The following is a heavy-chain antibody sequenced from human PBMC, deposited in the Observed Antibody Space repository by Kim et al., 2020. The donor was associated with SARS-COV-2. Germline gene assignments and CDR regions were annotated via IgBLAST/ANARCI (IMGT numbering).Heavy chain of an antibody. CDR3: ARETGYSSGWDSLDY. Sequence: SETLSLTCAVSGGSISSSNWWSWVRQPPGKGLEWIGEIYHSGSTNYNPSLKSRVTISVDKSKNQFSLKLSSVSAADTAVYYCARETGYSSGWDSLDYWGQGTLVPVSS. CDR2: IYHSGST. CDR1: GGSISSSNW. J-gene: IGHJ4*02. D-gene: IGHD6-19*01. V-gene: IGHV4-4*02.